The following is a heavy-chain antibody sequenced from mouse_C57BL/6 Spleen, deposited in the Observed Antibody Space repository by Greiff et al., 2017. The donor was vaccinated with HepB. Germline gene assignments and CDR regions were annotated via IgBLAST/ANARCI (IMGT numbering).Heavy chain of an antibody. V-gene: IGHV3-6*01. CDR1: GYSITSGYY. D-gene: IGHD2-4*01. CDR3: ARDPSDYDRYYYAMDY. J-gene: IGHJ4*01. CDR2: ISYDGSN. Sequence: VQLQQSGPGLVKPSQSLSLSCSVTGYSITSGYYWYLIRQFPGNQLEWMGYISYDGSNNYNPSLKNRISITRATSRNQFFLKLNSVTTEDTATYYGARDPSDYDRYYYAMDYWGQGTSVTVSS.